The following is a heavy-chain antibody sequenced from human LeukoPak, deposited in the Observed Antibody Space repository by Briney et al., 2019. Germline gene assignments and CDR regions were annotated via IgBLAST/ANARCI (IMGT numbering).Heavy chain of an antibody. J-gene: IGHJ5*02. CDR3: ARAAWSGYYSPETGVDP. CDR1: GGSISSGAYY. D-gene: IGHD3-3*01. Sequence: SETLSLTCTVSGGSISSGAYYWSWIRQLPGKGLEWIGYIYYSGSTYYNPSLKGRVTISVDTSKNQFSLKLSSVTAADTAVYYCARAAWSGYYSPETGVDPWGQGTLVTVSS. V-gene: IGHV4-31*03. CDR2: IYYSGST.